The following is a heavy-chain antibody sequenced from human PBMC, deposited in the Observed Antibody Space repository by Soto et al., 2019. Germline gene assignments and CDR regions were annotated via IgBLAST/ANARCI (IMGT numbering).Heavy chain of an antibody. CDR3: TQNYYDSGGFALFDY. J-gene: IGHJ4*02. V-gene: IGHV3-49*03. CDR1: GFTFGDYA. CDR2: IRSKAYGGTT. Sequence: GGSLRLSCTASGFTFGDYAMSWFRQAPGKGLEWVGFIRSKAYGGTTEYAASVKGRFTISRDDSKSIAYLQIHSLKTEDTAVYYGTQNYYDSGGFALFDYWGQGTLVTVSS. D-gene: IGHD3-22*01.